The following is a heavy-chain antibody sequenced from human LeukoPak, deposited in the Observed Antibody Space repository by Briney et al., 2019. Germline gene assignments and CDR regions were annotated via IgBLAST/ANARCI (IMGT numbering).Heavy chain of an antibody. CDR2: INPNSGGT. Sequence: ASVKVSCKASGYTFSGYYIHWVRQAPGQGLEWMGWINPNSGGTNYAQKFQGRVTMTRDTSISTAYMELSRLRSDDTAVYYCAKIAAEMAPHYYFDYWGQGTLVTVSS. V-gene: IGHV1-2*02. D-gene: IGHD5-24*01. CDR3: AKIAAEMAPHYYFDY. J-gene: IGHJ4*02. CDR1: GYTFSGYY.